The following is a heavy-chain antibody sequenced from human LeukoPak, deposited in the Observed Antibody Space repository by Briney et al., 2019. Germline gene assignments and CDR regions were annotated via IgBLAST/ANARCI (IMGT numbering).Heavy chain of an antibody. V-gene: IGHV3-33*01. Sequence: GGSLRLSCAASGFTFSSYGMHWVRQAPGKGLEWVAVIWYDGSNKYYADSVKGRFTISRDNTKNTLYLQMNSLRAEDTAVYYCARDGANWGFNYWGQGTLVTVSS. CDR2: IWYDGSNK. J-gene: IGHJ4*02. CDR3: ARDGANWGFNY. D-gene: IGHD7-27*01. CDR1: GFTFSSYG.